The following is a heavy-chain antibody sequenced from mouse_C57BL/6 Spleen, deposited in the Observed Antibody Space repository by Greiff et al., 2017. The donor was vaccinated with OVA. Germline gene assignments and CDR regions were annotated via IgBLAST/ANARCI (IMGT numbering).Heavy chain of an antibody. Sequence: QVQLKQSGPELVKPGASVEISCKASGYAFSSSWMNWVKQRPGKGLEWIGRIYPGDGDTNYNGKFKGKATLTADKSSSTAYMQLSSLTSEDSAVYFCARSGYYLWYFDVWGTGTTVTVSS. CDR1: GYAFSSSW. CDR2: IYPGDGDT. V-gene: IGHV1-82*01. J-gene: IGHJ1*03. D-gene: IGHD2-3*01. CDR3: ARSGYYLWYFDV.